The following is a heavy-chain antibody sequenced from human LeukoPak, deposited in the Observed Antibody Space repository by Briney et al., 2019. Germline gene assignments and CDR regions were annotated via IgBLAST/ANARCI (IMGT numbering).Heavy chain of an antibody. CDR2: INPNSGGT. Sequence: ASVKVSCKASASTFTAYYFHWVRQAPGQGLEWMGWINPNSGGTNYAQKFQGRVTMTRDTSISTAYMELSRLRSDDTAVYYCARDSTIGADYWGQGTLVTVSS. V-gene: IGHV1-2*02. D-gene: IGHD5-24*01. CDR3: ARDSTIGADY. J-gene: IGHJ4*02. CDR1: ASTFTAYY.